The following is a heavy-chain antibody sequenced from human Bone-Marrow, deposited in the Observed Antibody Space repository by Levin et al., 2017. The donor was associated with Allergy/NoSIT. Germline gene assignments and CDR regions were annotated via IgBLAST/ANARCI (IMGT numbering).Heavy chain of an antibody. D-gene: IGHD5-24*01. CDR1: GFTFDDYG. Sequence: SLKISCAASGFTFDDYGMHWVRQGPGKGLEWVSGISWDGGKIDYADSVKGRFTISRDNAKNSLYLQLNSLRSEDTANYYCVKEKVEAGAERYFDYWGQGTLVTVSS. CDR3: VKEKVEAGAERYFDY. V-gene: IGHV3-9*01. J-gene: IGHJ4*02. CDR2: ISWDGGKI.